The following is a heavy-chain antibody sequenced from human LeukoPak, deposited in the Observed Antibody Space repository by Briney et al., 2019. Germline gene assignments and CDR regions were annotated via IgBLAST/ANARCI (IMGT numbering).Heavy chain of an antibody. CDR3: AKQGDNSGLDF. CDR1: GFTFSSSA. CDR2: ISASGGST. Sequence: PGGSLRLSCAASGFTFSSSAMSWVRQVPGKGLEWVSGISASGGSTYYADSVRGRFTISRDNSKNTLYLQVNSLRAEDTAVYYCAKQGDNSGLDFWGQGTLVTVSP. J-gene: IGHJ4*02. V-gene: IGHV3-23*01. D-gene: IGHD5-24*01.